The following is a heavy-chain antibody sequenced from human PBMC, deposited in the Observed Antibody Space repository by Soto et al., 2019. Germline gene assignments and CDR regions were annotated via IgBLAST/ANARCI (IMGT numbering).Heavy chain of an antibody. CDR2: IIPIFDTA. D-gene: IGHD3-16*01. J-gene: IGHJ6*04. CDR3: ARVLISHDYVGGSFRPKTYCYYYYDMNV. V-gene: IGHV1-69*13. Sequence: SVKVSCKASGGTFSSYAISWVRQAPGQGLEWMGGIIPIFDTANCAQKFQGRVTITADESTSTAYMELSSLRSEDTAVYYCARVLISHDYVGGSFRPKTYCYYYYDMNVWG. CDR1: GGTFSSYA.